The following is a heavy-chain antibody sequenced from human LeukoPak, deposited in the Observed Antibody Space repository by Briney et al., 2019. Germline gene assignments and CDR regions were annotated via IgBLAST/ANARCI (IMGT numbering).Heavy chain of an antibody. J-gene: IGHJ2*01. V-gene: IGHV4-39*01. CDR1: GGSISSSSYY. Sequence: SETLSLTCTVSGGSISSSSYYWGWIRQPPGKGLGWIGSIYYSGSTYYNPSLKSRVTISVDTSKNQFSLKLSSVTAADTAVYYCARNPDPGWYFDLWGRGTLVTVSS. CDR3: ARNPDPGWYFDL. D-gene: IGHD1-14*01. CDR2: IYYSGST.